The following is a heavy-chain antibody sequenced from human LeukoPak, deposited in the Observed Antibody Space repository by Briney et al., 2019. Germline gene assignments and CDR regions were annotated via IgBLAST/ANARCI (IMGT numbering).Heavy chain of an antibody. V-gene: IGHV4-59*01. CDR2: IYYSGST. CDR3: ARDKGLRVYDY. Sequence: PSETLSLTCTVSGGSLSSYYWSWIRQPPGKGLEWIGYIYYSGSTNYNPSLKSRVTISVDTSKNQFSLKLSSVTAADTAVYYCARDKGLRVYDYWGQGTLVTVSS. J-gene: IGHJ4*02. CDR1: GGSLSSYY. D-gene: IGHD4-17*01.